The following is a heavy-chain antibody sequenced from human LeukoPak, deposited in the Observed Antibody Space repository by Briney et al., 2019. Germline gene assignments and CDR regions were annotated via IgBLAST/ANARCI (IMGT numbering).Heavy chain of an antibody. J-gene: IGHJ4*02. D-gene: IGHD6-13*01. Sequence: ASVKVSCKPSGYTFTSYGISWVRQAPGQGLEWMGWISAHNSNTNYAQKFQGRVTMTTDTSTSTAYMEVRSLRSEDTAVYYCVRGYSTSWHPPTPDYWGQGTLVTVSS. CDR1: GYTFTSYG. CDR2: ISAHNSNT. CDR3: VRGYSTSWHPPTPDY. V-gene: IGHV1-18*01.